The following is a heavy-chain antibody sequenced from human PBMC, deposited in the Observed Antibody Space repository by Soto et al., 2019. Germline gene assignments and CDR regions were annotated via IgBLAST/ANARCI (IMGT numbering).Heavy chain of an antibody. CDR1: GRPVSSGGYY. CDR3: VRDRALDSSGHWFDT. CDR2: IYHIGSP. V-gene: IGHV4-31*02. D-gene: IGHD3-22*01. Sequence: SETLSLTXTVSGRPVSSGGYYWTWIRQHPGRGLEWIGYIYHIGSPYYNPSLENRVTISLDTSKNQFSLNLTSVTAADTAIYYCVRDRALDSSGHWFDTWGQGTLVTVSS. J-gene: IGHJ5*02.